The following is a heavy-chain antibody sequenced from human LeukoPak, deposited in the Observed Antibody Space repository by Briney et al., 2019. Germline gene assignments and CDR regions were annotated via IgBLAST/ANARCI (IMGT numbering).Heavy chain of an antibody. D-gene: IGHD3-16*01. CDR3: ARGVGLWYYYMDV. V-gene: IGHV3-23*01. CDR2: ISGSGGST. CDR1: GFTFSSYG. Sequence: PGGSLRLSCAASGFTFSSYGMSWVRQAPGKGLEWVSAISGSGGSTYYADSVKGRFTISRDNAKNSLYLQMNSLRAEDTAVYYCARGVGLWYYYMDVWGKGTTVTISS. J-gene: IGHJ6*03.